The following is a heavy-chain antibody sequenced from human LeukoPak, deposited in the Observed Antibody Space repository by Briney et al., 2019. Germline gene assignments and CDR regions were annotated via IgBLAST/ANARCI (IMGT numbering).Heavy chain of an antibody. J-gene: IGHJ4*02. CDR2: ISWNSGSI. D-gene: IGHD6-19*01. CDR1: GFTFDDYA. V-gene: IGHV3-9*01. CDR3: ARDHGSSGWYETVDY. Sequence: GGSLRLSCAASGFTFDDYAMHWVRQAPGKGLEWVSGISWNSGSIGYADSVKGRFTISRDNAKNSLYLQMNSLRVEDTAVYYCARDHGSSGWYETVDYWGQGTLVTVSS.